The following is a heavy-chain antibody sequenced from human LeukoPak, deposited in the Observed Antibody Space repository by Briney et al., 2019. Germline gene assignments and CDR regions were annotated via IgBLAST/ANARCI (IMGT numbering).Heavy chain of an antibody. D-gene: IGHD1-26*01. J-gene: IGHJ4*02. CDR1: GFTVRTNY. Sequence: PGGSLRLSCAASGFTVRTNYMSWVRQAPGKGLECVSIIYSGGSTYYADTVKGRFTISRDNSKNTLNLQMNRLRAEDTAVYYCARRSSGRNEAPFDYWGQGTLVTVSS. V-gene: IGHV3-53*01. CDR3: ARRSSGRNEAPFDY. CDR2: IYSGGST.